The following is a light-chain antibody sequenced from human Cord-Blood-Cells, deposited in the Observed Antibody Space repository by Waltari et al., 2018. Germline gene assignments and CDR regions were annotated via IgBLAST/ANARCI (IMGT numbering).Light chain of an antibody. J-gene: IGLJ3*02. CDR2: DVS. V-gene: IGLV2-11*01. Sequence: QSALTQPRSVSGYPGQSVTISCTGTSSDVGGYKYVYWYQQHPGKAPKLTIYDVSKRPSGVPERFSGSKAGNTASLTISGLQAEDEADYYCCSYAGSYTFSWVFGGGTKLTVL. CDR3: CSYAGSYTFSWV. CDR1: SSDVGGYKY.